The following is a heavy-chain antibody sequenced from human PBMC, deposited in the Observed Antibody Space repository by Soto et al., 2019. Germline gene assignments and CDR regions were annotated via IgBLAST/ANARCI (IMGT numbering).Heavy chain of an antibody. D-gene: IGHD4-4*01. CDR3: ARGPVRRNYYFDY. CDR1: GGSFSGYY. J-gene: IGHJ4*02. CDR2: INHSGST. Sequence: SETLSLTCAVYGGSFSGYYWSWIRQPPGKGLEWTGEINHSGSTNYNPSLKSRVTISVDTSKNQFSLKLSSVTAADTAVYYCARGPVRRNYYFDYWGQGTLVTVSS. V-gene: IGHV4-34*01.